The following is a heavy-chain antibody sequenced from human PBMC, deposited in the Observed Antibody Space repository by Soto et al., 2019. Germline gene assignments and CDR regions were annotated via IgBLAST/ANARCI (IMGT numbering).Heavy chain of an antibody. D-gene: IGHD3-22*01. J-gene: IGHJ4*02. V-gene: IGHV4-39*01. CDR1: GGSISSSSYY. CDR3: ARPAYDTPDDY. Sequence: QLQLQESGPGLVKPSETLSLTCTVSGGSISSSSYYWGWIRQPPGKGLEWIGSIYYSGSTYYNPSLKSRVTISVDTSKNQFSLKLSSVTAADTAVYYCARPAYDTPDDYWGQGTLVTVSS. CDR2: IYYSGST.